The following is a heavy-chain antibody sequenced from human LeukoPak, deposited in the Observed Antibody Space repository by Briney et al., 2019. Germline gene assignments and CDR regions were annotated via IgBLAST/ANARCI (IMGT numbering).Heavy chain of an antibody. J-gene: IGHJ4*02. D-gene: IGHD4-17*01. CDR3: AKDRATTVTNYDY. Sequence: GGSLRLSCAASGFTFSNYWMHWVRQAPGKGLVWVSRINSDGINTSYADSVKGRFTISRDNSKNTLYLQMNSLRAEDTAVYYCAKDRATTVTNYDYWGQGTLVTVSS. CDR2: INSDGINT. CDR1: GFTFSNYW. V-gene: IGHV3-74*01.